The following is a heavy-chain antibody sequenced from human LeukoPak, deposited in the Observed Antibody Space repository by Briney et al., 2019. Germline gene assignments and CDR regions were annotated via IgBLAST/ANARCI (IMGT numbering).Heavy chain of an antibody. J-gene: IGHJ4*02. Sequence: PGGSLRLSCAASGFTFTTYAMTWVRRAPGKGLEWVSSMSGSGSSTLYADSVKGRCTVSRDISKNTLYLQMNSLRVEDTAVYYCASPLALGIFSWLVSWGQGTLVTVPS. D-gene: IGHD3-3*01. CDR1: GFTFTTYA. V-gene: IGHV3-23*01. CDR3: ASPLALGIFSWLVS. CDR2: MSGSGSST.